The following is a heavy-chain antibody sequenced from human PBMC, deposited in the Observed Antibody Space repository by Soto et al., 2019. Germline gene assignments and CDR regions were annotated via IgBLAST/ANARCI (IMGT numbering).Heavy chain of an antibody. Sequence: QVQLVQSGAEVKKPGASVKVSCKASGYTFTSYDINWVRQATGHGLEWMGWMNPNSGNTGYAQNLQGRVTMTRTTSTSTAYMELSSLSSDDTAVYYCARGRSASWFSDYWGLGTLVTVSS. D-gene: IGHD6-13*01. J-gene: IGHJ4*02. CDR2: MNPNSGNT. CDR3: ARGRSASWFSDY. CDR1: GYTFTSYD. V-gene: IGHV1-8*01.